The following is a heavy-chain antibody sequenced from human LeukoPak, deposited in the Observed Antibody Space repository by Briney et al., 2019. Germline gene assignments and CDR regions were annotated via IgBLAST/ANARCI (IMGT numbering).Heavy chain of an antibody. D-gene: IGHD5-24*01. Sequence: GGSLRLSCAASGFTFSSYAMSWVRQAPGQGLEWVSGIYAGGGTTYYADSVKGRFTISRDDSKNTLYLQMNSLRAEDTAVYYCARESTIPFDYWGQGTLVTVSS. CDR3: ARESTIPFDY. CDR1: GFTFSSYA. V-gene: IGHV3-23*01. J-gene: IGHJ4*02. CDR2: IYAGGGTT.